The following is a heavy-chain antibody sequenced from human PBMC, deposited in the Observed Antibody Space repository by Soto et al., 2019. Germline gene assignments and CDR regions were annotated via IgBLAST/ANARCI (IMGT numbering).Heavy chain of an antibody. V-gene: IGHV3-21*04. CDR3: ARDADILTGSDAFDI. Sequence: GGSLRLSCAASGFTFSSYGMHWVRQAPGKGLEWVSAISGSGGSTYYADSVKGRFTISRDNAKNSLYLQMNSLRAEDTAVYYCARDADILTGSDAFDIWGQGTMVTVS. D-gene: IGHD3-9*01. CDR1: GFTFSSYG. CDR2: ISGSGGST. J-gene: IGHJ3*02.